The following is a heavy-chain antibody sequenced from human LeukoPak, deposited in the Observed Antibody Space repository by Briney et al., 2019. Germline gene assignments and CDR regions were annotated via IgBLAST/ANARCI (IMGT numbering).Heavy chain of an antibody. J-gene: IGHJ4*02. Sequence: GGSLRLSCAASGFSLSNYWMSWVRQAPGKGLEWVAFIRYDGSNKYYADSVKGRFTISRDNSKNTLYLQMNSLRAEDTAVYYCARGRITYYYGSGSPLGRIFDYWGQGTLVTVSS. CDR2: IRYDGSNK. V-gene: IGHV3-30*02. D-gene: IGHD3-10*01. CDR1: GFSLSNYW. CDR3: ARGRITYYYGSGSPLGRIFDY.